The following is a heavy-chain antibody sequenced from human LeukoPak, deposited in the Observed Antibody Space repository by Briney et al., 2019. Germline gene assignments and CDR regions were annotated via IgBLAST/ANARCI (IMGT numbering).Heavy chain of an antibody. D-gene: IGHD3-22*01. J-gene: IGHJ4*02. CDR2: IYQSGTT. Sequence: PAETLSLTCIVSGDSPASGYYGGWIRQAPGKGLEWIGSIYQSGTTYYNPSLKSRVTISKDTSKNQFYLRLTSVTDADTALYYCARGRRGYRTELDSWGQGTLVTVSS. V-gene: IGHV4-38-2*02. CDR1: GDSPASGYY. CDR3: ARGRRGYRTELDS.